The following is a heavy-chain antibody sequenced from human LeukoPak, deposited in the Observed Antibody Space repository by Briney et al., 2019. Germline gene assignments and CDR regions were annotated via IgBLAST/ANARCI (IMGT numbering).Heavy chain of an antibody. CDR3: AKGDGYSYGYDY. CDR1: GFTFSSYS. CDR2: ISSSSSYI. V-gene: IGHV3-21*01. D-gene: IGHD5-18*01. J-gene: IGHJ4*02. Sequence: PGGSLRLYCAASGFTFSSYSMNWVRQAPGKGLGWVSSISSSSSYIYYADSVKGRFTISRDNAKNSLYLQMNSLRAEDTAVYYCAKGDGYSYGYDYWGQGTLVTVSS.